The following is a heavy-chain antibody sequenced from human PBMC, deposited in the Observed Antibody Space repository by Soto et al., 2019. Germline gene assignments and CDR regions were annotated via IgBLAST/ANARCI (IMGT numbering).Heavy chain of an antibody. Sequence: GGSLRLSCAASGFTFDDYTMHWVRQAPGKGLEWVSLISWDGGSTYYADSVKGRFTISRDNSKNSLYLQMNSLRTEDTALYYCAKEYSSSPRTLYYYYYYGMDVWGQGTTVTVSS. CDR3: AKEYSSSPRTLYYYYYYGMDV. CDR2: ISWDGGST. CDR1: GFTFDDYT. V-gene: IGHV3-43*01. D-gene: IGHD6-6*01. J-gene: IGHJ6*02.